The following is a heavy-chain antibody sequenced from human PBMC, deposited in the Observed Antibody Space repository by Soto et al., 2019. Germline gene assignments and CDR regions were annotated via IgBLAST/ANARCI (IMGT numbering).Heavy chain of an antibody. CDR2: IKSKTDGGTT. V-gene: IGHV3-15*01. J-gene: IGHJ6*02. CDR1: GFTFSNAW. Sequence: GGSLRLSCAASGFTFSNAWMSWVRQAPGKGLEWVGRIKSKTDGGTTDYAAPVKGRFTISRDDSKNTLYLQMNSLKTEDPAVYYCTTDLYVGATTGEYYYYGMDVWGQGTTVTVSS. D-gene: IGHD1-26*01. CDR3: TTDLYVGATTGEYYYYGMDV.